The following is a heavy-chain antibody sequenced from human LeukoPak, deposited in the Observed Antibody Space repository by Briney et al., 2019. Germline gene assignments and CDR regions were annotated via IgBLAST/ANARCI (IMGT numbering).Heavy chain of an antibody. CDR1: GGTFSSYT. V-gene: IGHV1-69*02. Sequence: SVKVSCKASGGTFSSYTISWVRQAPGQGLEWMGRIIPILGIANYAQKFQGRVTITADKSTSTAYMELSSLRSEDTAVCYCASGPYGSREFDYWGQGTLVTVSS. CDR3: ASGPYGSREFDY. D-gene: IGHD3-10*01. J-gene: IGHJ4*02. CDR2: IIPILGIA.